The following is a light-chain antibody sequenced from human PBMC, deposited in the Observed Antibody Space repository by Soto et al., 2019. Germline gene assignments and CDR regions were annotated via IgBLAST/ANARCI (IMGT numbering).Light chain of an antibody. CDR1: QSVSSY. Sequence: EIVLTQSPATLSLSPGERATLSCRASQSVSSYLAWYQQKPGQAPRLLIYDASNRATGIPARFSGSGSGTDFTLTISSLEPEDFDVYYCQQRSNWPPATFGQGTKLEIK. J-gene: IGKJ2*01. CDR3: QQRSNWPPAT. CDR2: DAS. V-gene: IGKV3-11*01.